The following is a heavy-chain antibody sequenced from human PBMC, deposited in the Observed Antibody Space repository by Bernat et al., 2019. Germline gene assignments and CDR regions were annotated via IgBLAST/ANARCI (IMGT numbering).Heavy chain of an antibody. D-gene: IGHD5-12*01. Sequence: QVQLQESGPGLVKPSETLSLTCTVSGGSISSHYWSWIRQPPGKGLEWIGYNYYSGSTNYNPSLKSRVTISVDTSKNQFSLELSSVTAADTAVYYCARGGLRRDYWGQGTLVTVSS. J-gene: IGHJ4*02. V-gene: IGHV4-59*11. CDR1: GGSISSHY. CDR2: NYYSGST. CDR3: ARGGLRRDY.